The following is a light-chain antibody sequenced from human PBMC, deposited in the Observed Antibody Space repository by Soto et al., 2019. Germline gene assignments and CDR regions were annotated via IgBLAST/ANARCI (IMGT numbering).Light chain of an antibody. CDR3: GTWDSSLSVV. J-gene: IGLJ2*01. V-gene: IGLV1-51*01. CDR2: DNN. Sequence: QSVLTQPPSVSAAPGQKVTITCSGRSSNIGNNYVSWYQQLPGTAPKLLIYDNNKRPSGIPDRFSGSKSGTSATLGITGLQTGDEADYYCGTWDSSLSVVFGGGTKVTVL. CDR1: SSNIGNNY.